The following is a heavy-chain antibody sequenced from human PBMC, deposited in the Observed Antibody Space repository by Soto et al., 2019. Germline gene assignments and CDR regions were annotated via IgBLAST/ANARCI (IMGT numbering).Heavy chain of an antibody. CDR1: GFTFSSDA. CDR2: ISSNGIGT. V-gene: IGHV3-64*01. D-gene: IGHD6-6*01. CDR3: ARRARAGYYYMAV. J-gene: IGHJ6*03. Sequence: EVQLVESGGGLAQPGGSLRLSCASYGFTFSSDAMDWVRQAPGKGLAYGSGISSNGIGTYYASSVKGRFTISRDNSRDTVYLQIYSLRPEDMGVYYCARRARAGYYYMAVWGKGTTVTVS.